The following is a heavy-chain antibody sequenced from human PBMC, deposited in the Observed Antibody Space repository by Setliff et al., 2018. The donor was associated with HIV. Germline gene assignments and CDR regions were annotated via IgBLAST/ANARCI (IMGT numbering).Heavy chain of an antibody. CDR1: GFTYSSYR. Sequence: GGSLRLSCAVSGFTYSSYRMNWVRQAPGKGLEWVSSIISDSSCIFYTDSVKGRFTISRDNARNSLYLQMNSLRADDTAVYYCARDFCGSSCSSGYGYFDHWGQGTLVTVSS. V-gene: IGHV3-21*01. CDR3: ARDFCGSSCSSGYGYFDH. J-gene: IGHJ4*02. CDR2: IISDSSCI. D-gene: IGHD2-15*01.